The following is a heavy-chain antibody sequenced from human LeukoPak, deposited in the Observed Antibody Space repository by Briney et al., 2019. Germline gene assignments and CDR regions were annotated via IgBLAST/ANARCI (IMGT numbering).Heavy chain of an antibody. V-gene: IGHV3-20*04. D-gene: IGHD1-26*01. CDR2: INWNGGST. CDR3: ARLGVGATRDAFDI. J-gene: IGHJ3*02. Sequence: RTGGSLRLSCAASGFTFDDYGMSWVRQAPGKGLEWVSGINWNGGSTGYADSVKGRFTISRDNAKNSLYLQMNSLRAEDTALYYCARLGVGATRDAFDIWGQGTMVTVSS. CDR1: GFTFDDYG.